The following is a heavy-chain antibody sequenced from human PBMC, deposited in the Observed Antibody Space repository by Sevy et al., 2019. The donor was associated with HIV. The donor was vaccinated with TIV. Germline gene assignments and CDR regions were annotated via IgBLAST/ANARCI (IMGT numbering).Heavy chain of an antibody. CDR3: AKSGPYYYDSSGYYYCFDY. J-gene: IGHJ4*02. V-gene: IGHV3-23*01. CDR1: GFTFSSYA. D-gene: IGHD3-22*01. CDR2: ISGSGGST. Sequence: GGSLRLSCAASGFTFSSYAMSWVRQAPGKGLEWVSAISGSGGSTYYADSVKGRFTISRDNAKNTLYLQMNSLKAEDTAVYYGAKSGPYYYDSSGYYYCFDYWGQGTLVTVSS.